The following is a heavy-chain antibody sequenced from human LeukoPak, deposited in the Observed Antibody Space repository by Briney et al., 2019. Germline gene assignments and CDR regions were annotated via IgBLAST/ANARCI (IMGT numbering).Heavy chain of an antibody. CDR1: GFTFSSYW. J-gene: IGHJ3*02. CDR2: INSDGSST. V-gene: IGHV3-74*01. Sequence: GGSLRLSCAASGFTFSSYWMHWVRQAPGKGLVWVSRINSDGSSTSYADSVKGRFTISRDNAKNTLYLQMNSLRAEDTAVYYCASDIVVVVAATRGDAFDIWGQGTMVTVSS. CDR3: ASDIVVVVAATRGDAFDI. D-gene: IGHD2-15*01.